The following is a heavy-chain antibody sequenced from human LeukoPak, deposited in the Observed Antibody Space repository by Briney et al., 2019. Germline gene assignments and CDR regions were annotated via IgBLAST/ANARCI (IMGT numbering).Heavy chain of an antibody. V-gene: IGHV3-23*01. CDR1: GFTFRSYG. Sequence: PGGSLRLSCEASGFTFRSYGMSWVRQAPGKGLEWVSVISGSGGKTDYADSVKGRFTISRDNSKNTMYLQMNSLRVEDTAEYYCAKDLGYDYVWGEGNLYDYWGQGTLVTVSS. J-gene: IGHJ4*02. D-gene: IGHD3-16*01. CDR3: AKDLGYDYVWGEGNLYDY. CDR2: ISGSGGKT.